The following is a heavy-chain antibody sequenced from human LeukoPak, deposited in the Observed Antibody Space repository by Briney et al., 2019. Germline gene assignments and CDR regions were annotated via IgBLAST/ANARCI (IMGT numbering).Heavy chain of an antibody. CDR3: ANSLQPEYFQH. Sequence: GGSLRLSCAASGFTYRSYAMSWVRQAAARGGEWVSAISCSGGSTYYADSVKGRFTISRDNSKNTLYLQMNSLRAEDPAVYYCANSLQPEYFQHWGQGTLVTVSS. V-gene: IGHV3-23*01. CDR2: ISCSGGST. CDR1: GFTYRSYA. D-gene: IGHD1-1*01. J-gene: IGHJ1*01.